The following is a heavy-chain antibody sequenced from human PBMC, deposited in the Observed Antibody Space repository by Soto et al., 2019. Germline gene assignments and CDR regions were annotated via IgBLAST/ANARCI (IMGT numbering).Heavy chain of an antibody. CDR1: GYTFTSYG. J-gene: IGHJ4*02. CDR2: ISAHNGNT. Sequence: QVHLVQSGAEVRKPGASVKVSCKGSGYTFTSYGITWVRQAPGQGLEWMGWISAHNGNTNYVQKLQGRVTVTRDTSTSTAYMELRSLRSDDTAVYYRARGRYGDYWCQGALVTVSS. D-gene: IGHD1-1*01. CDR3: ARGRYGDY. V-gene: IGHV1-18*01.